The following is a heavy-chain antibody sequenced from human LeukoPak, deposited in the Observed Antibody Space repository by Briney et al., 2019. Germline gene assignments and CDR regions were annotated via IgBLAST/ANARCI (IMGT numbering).Heavy chain of an antibody. D-gene: IGHD6-13*01. Sequence: GGSLRLSCAASGFTLSSYSMNWVRQAPGKGLEWVSSISSSSSYIYYADSVKGRFTISRDNAKNSLYLQMNSLRAEDTAVYYCARDIAAAVDYWGQGTLVTVSS. J-gene: IGHJ4*02. CDR1: GFTLSSYS. CDR3: ARDIAAAVDY. CDR2: ISSSSSYI. V-gene: IGHV3-21*01.